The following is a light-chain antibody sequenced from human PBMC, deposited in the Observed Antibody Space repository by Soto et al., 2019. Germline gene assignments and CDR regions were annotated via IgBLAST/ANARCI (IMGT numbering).Light chain of an antibody. CDR3: SSYTSSSTPYD. J-gene: IGLJ1*01. Sequence: QSALTQPASVSGSPGQSITISCTGTSSDVGGYNYVSWYQQHPGKAPKLMIYEVSNRPSGVSNRFSGSKSGNTASLTISGLQSEDEADYYCSSYTSSSTPYDFGTGTKLTVL. CDR1: SSDVGGYNY. V-gene: IGLV2-14*01. CDR2: EVS.